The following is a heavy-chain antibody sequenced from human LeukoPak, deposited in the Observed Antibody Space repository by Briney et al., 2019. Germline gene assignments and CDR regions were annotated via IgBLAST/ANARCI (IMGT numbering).Heavy chain of an antibody. J-gene: IGHJ4*02. Sequence: PGGSLRLSCAASGFTFSSYAMHWVRQAPGKGLEWVAVISYGGSNKYYADSVKGRFTISRDNSKNTLYLQMNSLRAEDTAVYYCARSKVVVVPAALDYWGQGTLVTVSS. V-gene: IGHV3-30-3*01. D-gene: IGHD2-2*01. CDR2: ISYGGSNK. CDR3: ARSKVVVVPAALDY. CDR1: GFTFSSYA.